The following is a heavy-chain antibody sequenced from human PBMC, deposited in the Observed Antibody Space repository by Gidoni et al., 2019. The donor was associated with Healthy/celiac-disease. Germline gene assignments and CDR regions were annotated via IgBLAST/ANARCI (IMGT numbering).Heavy chain of an antibody. J-gene: IGHJ4*02. D-gene: IGHD2-2*01. Sequence: EVQLVQSGAEVTNPGESLKTPCKGSGYSFTSYWIGWVRQMPGKGLEWMGIIYPGDSDTRYSPSFQGQVTISADKSISTAYLQWSSLKASDTAMYYCARLLSHARDIVVVPAATDWGQGTLVTVSS. CDR3: ARLLSHARDIVVVPAATD. CDR1: GYSFTSYW. V-gene: IGHV5-51*01. CDR2: IYPGDSDT.